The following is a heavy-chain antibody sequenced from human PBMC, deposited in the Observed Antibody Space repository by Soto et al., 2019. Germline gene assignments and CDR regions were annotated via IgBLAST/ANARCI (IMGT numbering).Heavy chain of an antibody. D-gene: IGHD6-6*01. CDR2: IYYSGST. V-gene: IGHV4-39*01. Sequence: SETLSLTCTVSGGPISSSSYYWGWIRQPPGKGLEWIGSIYYSGSTYYNPSLKSRVTISVDTSKNQFSLKLSSVTAADTAVYYCARVIAARRAYYYGMDVWGQGTTVTVSS. CDR1: GGPISSSSYY. J-gene: IGHJ6*02. CDR3: ARVIAARRAYYYGMDV.